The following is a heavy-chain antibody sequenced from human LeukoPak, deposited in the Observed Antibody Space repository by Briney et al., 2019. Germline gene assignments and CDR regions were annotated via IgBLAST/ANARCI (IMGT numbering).Heavy chain of an antibody. CDR2: IDPSGGDT. J-gene: IGHJ4*02. V-gene: IGHV1-46*01. CDR1: GYTFTSYY. CDR3: AREVMDNLRFDY. D-gene: IGHD1-14*01. Sequence: GASVKVSCKASGYTFTSYYMHWVRQAPGPGLEWMGIIDPSGGDTSYAQKFQGRLTMTRDTSTNTVYMELTSLRSEDTAVYYCAREVMDNLRFDYWGQGTLVTVSS.